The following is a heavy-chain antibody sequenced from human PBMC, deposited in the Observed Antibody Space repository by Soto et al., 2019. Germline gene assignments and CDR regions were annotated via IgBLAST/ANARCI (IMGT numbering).Heavy chain of an antibody. CDR3: ARGITTKVVQRDAPDKYYFDS. J-gene: IGHJ4*02. Sequence: PSETLSLTCAVYGGSLSGYYWSWIRQSPGKGLEWIGEINHGGSSNYNPSLKSRVTISVDTSKNQFSLKLSSVTAADTAVYFCARGITTKVVQRDAPDKYYFDSWGQGTLVTVSS. CDR1: GGSLSGYY. D-gene: IGHD3-22*01. CDR2: INHGGSS. V-gene: IGHV4-34*01.